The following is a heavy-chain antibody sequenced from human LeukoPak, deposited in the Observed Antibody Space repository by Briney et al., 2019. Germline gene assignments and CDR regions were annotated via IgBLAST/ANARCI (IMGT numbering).Heavy chain of an antibody. Sequence: SGTLSLTCTVSGGSISSYYWSWIRQPPGKGLEWIGYIYYSGSTNYNPSLKSRVTISVDTSKKQISLKLSSVTAADTAVYYCARGPTVNYYYYGMDVWGQGTTVTVSS. CDR3: ARGPTVNYYYYGMDV. V-gene: IGHV4-59*01. CDR1: GGSISSYY. D-gene: IGHD4-11*01. CDR2: IYYSGST. J-gene: IGHJ6*02.